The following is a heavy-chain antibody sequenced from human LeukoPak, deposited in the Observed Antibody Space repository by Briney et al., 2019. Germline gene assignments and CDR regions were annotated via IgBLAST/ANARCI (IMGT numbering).Heavy chain of an antibody. V-gene: IGHV3-33*08. J-gene: IGHJ3*02. CDR1: GFTFSSYT. CDR3: ARWEVGATSAFDI. CDR2: IWYDGSNK. D-gene: IGHD1-26*01. Sequence: AGGSLILSCAASGFTFSSYTMNWVRQAPGKGLEWVAVIWYDGSNKYYADSVKGRFTISRDNSKNTLHLQMNSLRAEDTAVYYCARWEVGATSAFDIWGQGTMVTVSS.